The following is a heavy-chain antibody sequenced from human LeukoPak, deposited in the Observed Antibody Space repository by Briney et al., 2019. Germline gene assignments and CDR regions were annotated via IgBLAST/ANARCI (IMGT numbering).Heavy chain of an antibody. J-gene: IGHJ4*02. CDR2: VSWNGEST. CDR1: GFTFDDYA. D-gene: IGHD3/OR15-3a*01. CDR3: TKGLSSSSFWTGVDS. V-gene: IGHV3-43D*03. Sequence: GGSLRLSCRASGFTFDDYAMHWVRQGPGKGLEWVSLVSWNGESTYYAGSVKGRFTISRDNSKNSLFLQLNSLRAEDSALYFYTKGLSSSSFWTGVDSWGQGTLVTVSS.